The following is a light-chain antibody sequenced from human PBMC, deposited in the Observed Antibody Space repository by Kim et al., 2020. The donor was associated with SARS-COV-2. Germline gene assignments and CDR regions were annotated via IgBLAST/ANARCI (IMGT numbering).Light chain of an antibody. J-gene: IGKJ1*01. CDR2: KSS. CDR1: QTVNSFY. Sequence: SPGESATLSCRASQTVNSFYLAWYQQKPGQAPRLLIYKSSKRATGIPDRFSGSGSGTDFTLTISRLEPEDFAVYYCQQYGTSPKTFGPGTKVEI. CDR3: QQYGTSPKT. V-gene: IGKV3-20*01.